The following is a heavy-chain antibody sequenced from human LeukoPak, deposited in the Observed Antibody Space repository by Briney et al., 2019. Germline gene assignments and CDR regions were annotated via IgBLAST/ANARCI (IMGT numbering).Heavy chain of an antibody. Sequence: GGSLKLSCAASGFTFSSYGMQWVRQAPGKGLEWVAFIRHDGSNKYYADSAKGRFTISRDNSKNTLYLQMKSLRAEDTAVYYCAKDPSMRYSGSYQYFDYWGQGTLVTVSS. CDR1: GFTFSSYG. D-gene: IGHD1-26*01. V-gene: IGHV3-30*02. CDR3: AKDPSMRYSGSYQYFDY. CDR2: IRHDGSNK. J-gene: IGHJ4*02.